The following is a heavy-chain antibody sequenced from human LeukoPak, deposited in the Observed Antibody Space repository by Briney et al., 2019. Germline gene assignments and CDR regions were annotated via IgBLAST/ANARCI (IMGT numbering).Heavy chain of an antibody. D-gene: IGHD3-3*01. V-gene: IGHV3-7*01. Sequence: PGGSLRLSCAASGFIFSSYWMNWVRQAPGKGLEWVANIKQDGNEKYYVDSVKGRFTISRDNAKNSLYLQMDSLRVEDTAVYYCARPITVSGATDGFEICDQGTMVTVSS. CDR2: IKQDGNEK. J-gene: IGHJ3*02. CDR3: ARPITVSGATDGFEI. CDR1: GFIFSSYW.